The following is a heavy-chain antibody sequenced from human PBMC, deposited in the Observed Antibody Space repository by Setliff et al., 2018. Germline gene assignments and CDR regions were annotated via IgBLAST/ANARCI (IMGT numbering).Heavy chain of an antibody. CDR1: GFTVSSNY. CDR3: VRGLPFDY. V-gene: IGHV3-66*01. Sequence: SCADSGFTVSSNYMSWVRQAPGKGPEYVSIIYTDGTTYYTDSVKGRFTISIDNSKNTLYLQLNSLRAEDTAVYYCVRGLPFDYWGQGTLVTVSS. CDR2: IYTDGTT. J-gene: IGHJ4*02.